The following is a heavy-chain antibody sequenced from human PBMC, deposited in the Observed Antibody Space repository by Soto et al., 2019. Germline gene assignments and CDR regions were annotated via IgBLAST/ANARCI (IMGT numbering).Heavy chain of an antibody. J-gene: IGHJ4*02. CDR2: ISRDGSRT. CDR3: ARDPYFGAIDY. CDR1: GFTFSSYA. V-gene: IGHV3-23*01. D-gene: IGHD3-16*01. Sequence: PGGSLRLSCAASGFTFSSYAMSWVRQAPGKGLEWVSAISRDGSRTYYADSVKGRVTISRDNAKNTLYLQMDSLRAEDTAVYYCARDPYFGAIDYWGLGTLVTVSS.